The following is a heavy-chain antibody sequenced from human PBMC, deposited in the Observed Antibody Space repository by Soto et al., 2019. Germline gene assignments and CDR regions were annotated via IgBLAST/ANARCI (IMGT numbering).Heavy chain of an antibody. Sequence: QVQLVQSGTEVKRPGASVRVSCNPSGYTFTTYDINWVRQSAGQGLEYMGWMNPSTGHTGYAQKFQGRVTMTRNIATSTAYMELSSLRSEDTAVYYCVRWTRRGVTSGAMDVWGQGTTVNVSS. CDR1: GYTFTTYD. V-gene: IGHV1-8*01. CDR3: VRWTRRGVTSGAMDV. CDR2: MNPSTGHT. J-gene: IGHJ6*02. D-gene: IGHD3-10*01.